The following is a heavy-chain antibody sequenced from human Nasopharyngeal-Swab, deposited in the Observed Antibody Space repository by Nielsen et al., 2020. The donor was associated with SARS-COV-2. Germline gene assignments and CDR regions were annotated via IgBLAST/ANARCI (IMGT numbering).Heavy chain of an antibody. Sequence: GESLKISCAASGFTFSSYAMSWVRQAPGKGLEWVSAISGSGGSTYYADSVKGRFTISRDNSKNTLYLQMNSLRAEDTAVYYCAKDRLQYDILTGFDYWGQGTLVTVSS. J-gene: IGHJ4*02. V-gene: IGHV3-23*01. D-gene: IGHD3-9*01. CDR1: GFTFSSYA. CDR2: ISGSGGST. CDR3: AKDRLQYDILTGFDY.